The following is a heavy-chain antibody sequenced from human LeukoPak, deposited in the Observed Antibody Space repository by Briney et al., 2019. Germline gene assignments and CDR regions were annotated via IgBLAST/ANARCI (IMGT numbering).Heavy chain of an antibody. D-gene: IGHD3-10*01. V-gene: IGHV1-46*01. CDR1: GYTFTTYS. J-gene: IGHJ4*02. CDR3: AREADGVKRFDY. Sequence: ASVKVSCKASGYTFTTYSMHWVRQAPGQGLEWMGLITPSGDGTSYAQKFRGRITMTRDASTTTLYMELTSLTSEDTAVYYCAREADGVKRFDYWGQGSLVTVSS. CDR2: ITPSGDGT.